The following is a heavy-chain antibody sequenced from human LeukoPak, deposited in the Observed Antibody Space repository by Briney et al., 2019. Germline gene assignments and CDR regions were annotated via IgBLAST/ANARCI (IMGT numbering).Heavy chain of an antibody. J-gene: IGHJ4*02. CDR3: ASGPYPAAGTDHQFDY. V-gene: IGHV4-59*01. D-gene: IGHD6-13*01. Sequence: SETLSLTCTVSGVSISSYYWSWIRQPPGKGLEWIGYVYDSGTTHYNPSLKSRVTLSVDTSKNQFSLKLSSVTTNDTAVYYCASGPYPAAGTDHQFDYWGQGTLVTVSS. CDR1: GVSISSYY. CDR2: VYDSGTT.